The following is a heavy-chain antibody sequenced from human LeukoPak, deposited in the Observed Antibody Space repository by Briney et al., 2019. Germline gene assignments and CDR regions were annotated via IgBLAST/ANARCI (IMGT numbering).Heavy chain of an antibody. V-gene: IGHV1-69*11. J-gene: IGHJ4*02. Sequence: ASVKVSCKASGYTFTSYGISWVRQAPGQGLEWMGSIIPFLGTTNCAQKFQGRVTITADEPTRTAYMELTYVRSDDTAVYYCKIIPIVFLFTHYFEFGGQGPLVPVP. D-gene: IGHD3-9*01. CDR3: KIIPIVFLFTHYFEF. CDR1: GYTFTSYG. CDR2: IIPFLGTT.